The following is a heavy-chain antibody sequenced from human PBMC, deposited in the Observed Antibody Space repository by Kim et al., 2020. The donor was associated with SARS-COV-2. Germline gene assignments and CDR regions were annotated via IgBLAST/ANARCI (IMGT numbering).Heavy chain of an antibody. Sequence: SPSFQGQVTISADKSISTAYLQWSSLKASDTAMYYCARPSREYNWNDFDYWGQGTLVTVSS. CDR3: ARPSREYNWNDFDY. V-gene: IGHV5-51*01. J-gene: IGHJ4*02. D-gene: IGHD1-1*01.